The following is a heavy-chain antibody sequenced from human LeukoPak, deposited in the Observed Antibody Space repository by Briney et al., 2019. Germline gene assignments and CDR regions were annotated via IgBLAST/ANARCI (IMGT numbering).Heavy chain of an antibody. CDR3: ATGGITIFGVVTTPVDY. Sequence: SETLSLTCAVYGGSFSGYYWSWIRQPPGKGLEWIGEINHSGSTNYNPSLKSRVTISVDTSKNQFSLKLSSVTAADTAVYYCATGGITIFGVVTTPVDYWGQGTLVTVSS. J-gene: IGHJ4*02. D-gene: IGHD3-3*01. CDR1: GGSFSGYY. CDR2: INHSGST. V-gene: IGHV4-34*01.